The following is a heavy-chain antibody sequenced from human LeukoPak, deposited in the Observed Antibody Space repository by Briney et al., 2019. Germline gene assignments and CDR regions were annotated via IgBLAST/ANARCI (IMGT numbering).Heavy chain of an antibody. Sequence: QPGGSLRLSCAASGFTFSSYGMHWVRQAPGKGLEWVAVISYDGSNKYYADSVKGRFTISRDKSKNTLYLQMNSLRAEDTAVYYCAKDGDSSGYLSDYWGQGTLVTVSS. CDR2: ISYDGSNK. J-gene: IGHJ4*02. D-gene: IGHD3-22*01. CDR3: AKDGDSSGYLSDY. CDR1: GFTFSSYG. V-gene: IGHV3-30*18.